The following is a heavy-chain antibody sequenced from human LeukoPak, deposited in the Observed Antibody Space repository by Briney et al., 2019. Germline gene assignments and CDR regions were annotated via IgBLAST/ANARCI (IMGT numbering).Heavy chain of an antibody. V-gene: IGHV4-34*01. J-gene: IGHJ4*02. Sequence: SETLSLTCAVYGGSFSGYYWSWIRQPPGKGLEWIGEINHSGSTNYNPSLKSRVTISVDTSKNQFSLKLSSVTAADTAVYYCARGRPNIWGQGTLVTVSS. CDR2: INHSGST. CDR3: ARGRPNI. CDR1: GGSFSGYY.